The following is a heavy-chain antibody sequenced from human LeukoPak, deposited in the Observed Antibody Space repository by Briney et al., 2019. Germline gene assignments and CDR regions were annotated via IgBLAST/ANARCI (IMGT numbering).Heavy chain of an antibody. CDR2: IIPIFGTA. CDR1: GGTFSSYA. Sequence: SVKVSCKASGGTFSSYAISWVRQAPGQGLEWMGGIIPIFGTANYALKFQGRVTITADESTSTAYMELSSLRSEDTAVYYCARDRYYYGSGSYSFDYWGQGTLVTVSS. CDR3: ARDRYYYGSGSYSFDY. D-gene: IGHD3-10*01. J-gene: IGHJ4*02. V-gene: IGHV1-69*13.